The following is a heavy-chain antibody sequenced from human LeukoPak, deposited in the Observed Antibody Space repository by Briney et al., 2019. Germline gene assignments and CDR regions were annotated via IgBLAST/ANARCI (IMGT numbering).Heavy chain of an antibody. CDR2: IYPGDSDT. J-gene: IGHJ4*02. CDR3: ARLDYYDSSGYYHYFDY. V-gene: IGHV5-51*01. Sequence: GGSLKISCKGSGYSFTSYWIGWVRQMPGKGLEWMGIIYPGDSDTRYSPSFQGQVTISADKSISTAYLQWSSLKASDTAMYYCARLDYYDSSGYYHYFDYWGQGTLVTVSS. CDR1: GYSFTSYW. D-gene: IGHD3-22*01.